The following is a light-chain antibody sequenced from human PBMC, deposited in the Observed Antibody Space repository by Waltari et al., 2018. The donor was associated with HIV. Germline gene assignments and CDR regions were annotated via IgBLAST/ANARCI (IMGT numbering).Light chain of an antibody. V-gene: IGLV2-14*03. CDR3: SSYSSSNAVV. CDR2: DVS. J-gene: IGLJ2*01. Sequence: QSALTQPASMSGSPGQSITISCAGTRSDIGDYNFVSWFQQPPGKAPKLIFHDVSHSVADVSARFSASTSGNTASLTIAGLHPEDEADYYCSSYSSSNAVVFGGGTKLTVL. CDR1: RSDIGDYNF.